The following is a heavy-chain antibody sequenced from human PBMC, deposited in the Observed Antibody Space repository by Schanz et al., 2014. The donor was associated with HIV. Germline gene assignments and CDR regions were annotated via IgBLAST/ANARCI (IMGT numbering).Heavy chain of an antibody. V-gene: IGHV3-74*01. CDR2: IKSDGSRT. D-gene: IGHD7-27*01. Sequence: EVQLVESGGGLVQPGGSLRLSCAASGFTFSSYGMHWVRQVPGKGLVWVSRIKSDGSRTSYADSVKGRFTISRDNAKNTLYLQMNSLRAEDTAVYYCATLETGATYYYYYYMDVWGQGTTVTVSS. CDR1: GFTFSSYG. J-gene: IGHJ6*02. CDR3: ATLETGATYYYYYYMDV.